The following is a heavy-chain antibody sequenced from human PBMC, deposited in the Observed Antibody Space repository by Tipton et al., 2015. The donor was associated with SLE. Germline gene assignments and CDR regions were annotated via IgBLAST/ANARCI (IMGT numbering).Heavy chain of an antibody. CDR1: GFTFTSFA. V-gene: IGHV3-48*01. CDR2: ISWNSDTI. J-gene: IGHJ4*02. Sequence: SLRLSCAASGFTFTSFAMNWVRQAPGKGLEWVSGISWNSDTIGYADSVKGRFTVSRDTSKNTLYLQMTSLRAEDTAVYYCARAHDYWGQGTLVTVSS. CDR3: ARAHDY.